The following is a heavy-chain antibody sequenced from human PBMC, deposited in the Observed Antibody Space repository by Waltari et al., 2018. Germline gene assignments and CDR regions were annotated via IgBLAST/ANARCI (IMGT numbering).Heavy chain of an antibody. Sequence: QVQLQQWGAGLLKPSETLSLTCAVYGGSFSGYYWSWIRQPPGKGLEWIGEINHSGSTNYNPSRKSRVTISVDTSKNQFSLKLSSVTAADTAVYYCARAMYYYGSGSPSYYYGMDVWGQGTTVTVSS. CDR3: ARAMYYYGSGSPSYYYGMDV. CDR2: INHSGST. V-gene: IGHV4-34*01. CDR1: GGSFSGYY. J-gene: IGHJ6*02. D-gene: IGHD3-10*01.